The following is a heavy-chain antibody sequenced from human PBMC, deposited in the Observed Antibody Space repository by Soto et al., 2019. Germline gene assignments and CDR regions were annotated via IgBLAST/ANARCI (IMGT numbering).Heavy chain of an antibody. CDR2: ISSSSSYI. Sequence: GSLRLSCAASGFTFSSYSMNWVRQAPGKGLEWVSSISSSSSYIYYADSVKGRFTISRDNAKNSLYLQMNSLRAEDTAVYYCARDLYGXFIVXXSYVGDYYSYGMDVWAQGPTVTVSS. CDR3: ARDLYGXFIVXXSYVGDYYSYGMDV. D-gene: IGHD2-15*01. CDR1: GFTFSSYS. J-gene: IGHJ6*02. V-gene: IGHV3-21*01.